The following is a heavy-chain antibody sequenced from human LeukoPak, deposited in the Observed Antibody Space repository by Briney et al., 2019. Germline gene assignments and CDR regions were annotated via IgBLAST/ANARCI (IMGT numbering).Heavy chain of an antibody. CDR3: AKHXXFHFDS. V-gene: IGHV4-4*02. CDR1: GGSINNF. CDR2: IHHNGGT. J-gene: IGHJ4*02. Sequence: SETPSLTCAVSGGSINNFWSWVRQPPGKGLEWIGQIHHNGGTSYNPSLRSRVTMSIDKSKNQFSLHLKSVTAADTAMYYWAKHXXFHFDSWGQGALVTVSS.